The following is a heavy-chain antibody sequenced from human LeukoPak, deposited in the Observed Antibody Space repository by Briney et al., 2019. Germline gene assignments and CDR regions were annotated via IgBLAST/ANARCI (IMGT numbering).Heavy chain of an antibody. Sequence: GGSLRLSCATSGFTFSRYGMHWVRQSPGKGLVWVSHINHDGTIRNYADSVKGRFTISRDIATLYLQMNSLGAEDTAVYYCASDVFFLGDSWGQGTLVTVSS. D-gene: IGHD2/OR15-2a*01. CDR3: ASDVFFLGDS. CDR1: GFTFSRYG. J-gene: IGHJ4*02. V-gene: IGHV3-74*01. CDR2: INHDGTIR.